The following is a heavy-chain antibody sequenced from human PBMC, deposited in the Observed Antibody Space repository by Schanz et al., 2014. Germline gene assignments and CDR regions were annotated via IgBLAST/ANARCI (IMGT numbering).Heavy chain of an antibody. D-gene: IGHD1-26*01. V-gene: IGHV3-23*04. CDR1: GFTFTNYA. J-gene: IGHJ4*02. CDR2: ISDSGDTA. CDR3: ARDHTTESYYSAGPPIDY. Sequence: EVQLVESGGGLVQPGGSLRLSCAASGFTFTNYAMSWVRQAPGKGLEWVSLISDSGDTAYYADSVKGRFTISRDNSKNTLFLQMNSLRAEDTAVYYCARDHTTESYYSAGPPIDYWGQGTLLTDSS.